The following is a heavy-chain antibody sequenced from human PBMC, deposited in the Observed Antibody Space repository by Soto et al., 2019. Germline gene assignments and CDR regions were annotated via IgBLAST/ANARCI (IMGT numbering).Heavy chain of an antibody. CDR3: ARLYCSASSCYSVGAFDL. CDR2: IWFDGSDK. CDR1: GFTFSSYG. Sequence: QVQLVESGGGVVQPGRSLRLSCAASGFTFSSYGMHWVRQAPGKGLEWVALIWFDGSDKYSADSVKGRFTISRDNSKNTLYLQMNSLRAEDTAVYYCARLYCSASSCYSVGAFDLWGQGTMVTVSS. J-gene: IGHJ3*01. D-gene: IGHD2-15*01. V-gene: IGHV3-33*03.